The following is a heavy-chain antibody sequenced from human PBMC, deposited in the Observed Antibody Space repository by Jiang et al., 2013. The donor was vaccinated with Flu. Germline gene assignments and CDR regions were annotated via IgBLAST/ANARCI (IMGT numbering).Heavy chain of an antibody. Sequence: PGLVRPSQTLSLTCTVSGGTISTGAYYWGWIRQYPGKGLEWIGYIYNRGSTYYNPSLKSGVTISADTSKNQFSLKLTSVTAADTAVYYCAGSDYGDYIRHTFDYWGQGTLVTVSS. CDR3: AGSDYGDYIRHTFDY. D-gene: IGHD4-17*01. CDR2: IYNRGST. V-gene: IGHV4-31*03. CDR1: GGTISTGAYY. J-gene: IGHJ4*02.